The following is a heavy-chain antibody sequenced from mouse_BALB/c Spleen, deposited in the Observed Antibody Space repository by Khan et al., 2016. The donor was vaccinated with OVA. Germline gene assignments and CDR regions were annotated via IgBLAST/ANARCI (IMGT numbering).Heavy chain of an antibody. CDR2: ILPGSNST. J-gene: IGHJ4*01. D-gene: IGHD1-1*02. CDR3: ARRQGGAMDY. V-gene: IGHV1-9*01. CDR1: GYTFSSCW. Sequence: VELVESGAELMKPGASVKISCKATGYTFSSCWIEWVKQRPGHGLEWIGEILPGSNSTNCNEKFKGKATFTADTSSNTAYMQLSSLTSEDSAVYYCARRQGGAMDYWGQGTSVTVSS.